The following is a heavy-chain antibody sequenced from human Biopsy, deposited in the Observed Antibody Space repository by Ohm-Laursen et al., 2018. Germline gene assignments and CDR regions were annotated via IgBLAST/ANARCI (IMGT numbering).Heavy chain of an antibody. CDR3: ARLGSGDYFPTFFDF. Sequence: GTLSLTCTVSGVSITAYYWSWIRQPPGKGLECIGNIHHSGSTNYNPSLKSRLTISVDTSKNQFSLKLSSVTAADTAVYYCARLGSGDYFPTFFDFWGQGALVTVSS. J-gene: IGHJ4*02. V-gene: IGHV4-59*12. CDR2: IHHSGST. CDR1: GVSITAYY. D-gene: IGHD5-12*01.